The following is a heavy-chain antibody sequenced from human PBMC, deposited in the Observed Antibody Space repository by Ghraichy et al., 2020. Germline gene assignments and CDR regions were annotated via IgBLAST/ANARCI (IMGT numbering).Heavy chain of an antibody. Sequence: ASVKVSCKVSGYTLTELSMHWVRQAPGKGLEWMGGFDPEDGETIYAQKFQGRVTITEDTSTDTAYMELSSLRSEDTAVYYCATDLSRTSFNFDYWGQGTLVTVSS. CDR2: FDPEDGET. CDR3: ATDLSRTSFNFDY. J-gene: IGHJ4*02. D-gene: IGHD2-2*01. CDR1: GYTLTELS. V-gene: IGHV1-24*01.